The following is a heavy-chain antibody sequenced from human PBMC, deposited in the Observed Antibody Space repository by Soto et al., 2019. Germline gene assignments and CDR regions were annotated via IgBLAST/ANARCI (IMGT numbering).Heavy chain of an antibody. CDR3: ARGPKYQLHNTPFFI. Sequence: SETLSLTCAVYGGSFSGYYWSWIRQPPGKGLEWIGEINHSGSTNYNPSLKSRVTISVDTSKNQFSLKLSSVTAADTAVYYCARGPKYQLHNTPFFIWGQGTLVTVSS. J-gene: IGHJ4*02. V-gene: IGHV4-34*01. D-gene: IGHD2-2*01. CDR1: GGSFSGYY. CDR2: INHSGST.